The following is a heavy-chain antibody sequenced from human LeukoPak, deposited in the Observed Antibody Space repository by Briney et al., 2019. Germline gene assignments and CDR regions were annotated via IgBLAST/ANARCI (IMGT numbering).Heavy chain of an antibody. J-gene: IGHJ5*02. CDR2: MNPNSGNT. D-gene: IGHD3-10*01. CDR1: GYTFTSYD. Sequence: ASVKVSCKASGYTFTSYDINWVRQATGQGLEWMGWMNPNSGNTGYEKKFQGRVTITRNTSISTAYMELSSLRSEDTAVYYCARAPRITMVRGVIYWFDPWGQGTLVTVSS. V-gene: IGHV1-8*03. CDR3: ARAPRITMVRGVIYWFDP.